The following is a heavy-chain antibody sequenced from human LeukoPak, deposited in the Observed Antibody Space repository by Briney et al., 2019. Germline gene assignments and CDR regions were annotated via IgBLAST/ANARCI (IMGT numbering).Heavy chain of an antibody. Sequence: GGSLRLSCAASGSTFSNAWMSWVRQAPGKGLEWVGRIKSKTDGGTIDYAAPVKGRFTISRDDSKNTLYLQMNSLKSEDTAVYYCTTELDVRPNHYWGQGTLVTVSS. V-gene: IGHV3-15*01. D-gene: IGHD1-14*01. J-gene: IGHJ4*02. CDR2: IKSKTDGGTI. CDR1: GSTFSNAW. CDR3: TTELDVRPNHY.